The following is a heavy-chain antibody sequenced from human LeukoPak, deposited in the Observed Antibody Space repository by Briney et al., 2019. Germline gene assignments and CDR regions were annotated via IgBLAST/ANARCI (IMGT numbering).Heavy chain of an antibody. CDR3: ARAQLTPGTTVRGDPKRGKRYYFDY. V-gene: IGHV1-8*01. CDR1: GYTFTSYD. CDR2: MNPNSGNT. D-gene: IGHD4-17*01. J-gene: IGHJ4*02. Sequence: GASVKVSCKASGYTFTSYDINWVRQATGQGLEWMGWMNPNSGNTGYAQKFQGRVTMTRNTSISTAYMELSSLRSEDTAVYYCARAQLTPGTTVRGDPKRGKRYYFDYWGQGTLATVSS.